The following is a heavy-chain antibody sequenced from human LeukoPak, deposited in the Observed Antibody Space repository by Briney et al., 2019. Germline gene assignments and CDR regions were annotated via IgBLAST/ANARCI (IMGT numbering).Heavy chain of an antibody. CDR1: GFTLSTNF. CDR3: ARGYCTGTNCLVDY. CDR2: MYSSGST. V-gene: IGHV3-53*01. J-gene: IGHJ4*02. D-gene: IGHD2-8*02. Sequence: GGSLRLSCAASGFTLSTNFMNWVRQAPGKGLEWVSIMYSSGSTYYADSVKGRFTISRDDSKNTVCLQMNSLRADDTAMYYCARGYCTGTNCLVDYWGQGTLVTVSS.